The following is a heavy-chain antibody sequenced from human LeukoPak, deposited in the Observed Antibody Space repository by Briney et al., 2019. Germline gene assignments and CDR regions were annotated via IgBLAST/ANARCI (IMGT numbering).Heavy chain of an antibody. Sequence: GALVKVSCKASGYTFTSYYMHWVRQAPGQGLEWMGIINPSGGSASYAQKFQGRVTMTRDTYTSTFYMELSSLRSEDTAVYYCARDRYRHSGLPDYWGQGTLVTVSS. CDR1: GYTFTSYY. D-gene: IGHD3-16*02. CDR2: INPSGGSA. V-gene: IGHV1-46*01. J-gene: IGHJ4*02. CDR3: ARDRYRHSGLPDY.